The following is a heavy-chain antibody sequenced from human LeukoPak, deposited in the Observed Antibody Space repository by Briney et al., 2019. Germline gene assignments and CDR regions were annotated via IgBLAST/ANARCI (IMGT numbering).Heavy chain of an antibody. CDR3: ARDDGSVRPFDP. V-gene: IGHV4-4*07. CDR2: IYTRGST. J-gene: IGHJ5*02. D-gene: IGHD3-22*01. CDR1: GGSISIYY. Sequence: SETLSLTCTVSGGSISIYYWSWIRQPAGKGLEWIGLIYTRGSTNYNPSLKSRAPMSVDTPRNQFSLKLRSVTAAERPDYFCARDDGSVRPFDPWGQGTLVTVSS.